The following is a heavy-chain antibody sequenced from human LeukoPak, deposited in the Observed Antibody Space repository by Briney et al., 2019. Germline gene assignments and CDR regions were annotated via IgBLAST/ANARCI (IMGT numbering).Heavy chain of an antibody. J-gene: IGHJ5*02. CDR2: IYYSGST. V-gene: IGHV4-59*06. CDR3: ARARAAAVNWFDP. CDR1: GGSISSYY. Sequence: SETLSLTCTVSGGSISSYYWSWIRQPPGKGLEWIGYIYYSGSTYYNPSLKSRVTISVDTSKNQFSLKLSSVTAADTAVYYCARARAAAVNWFDPWGQGTLVTVSS. D-gene: IGHD6-13*01.